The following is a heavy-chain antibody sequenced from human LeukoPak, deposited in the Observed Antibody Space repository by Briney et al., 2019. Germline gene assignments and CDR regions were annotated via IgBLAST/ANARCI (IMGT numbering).Heavy chain of an antibody. J-gene: IGHJ4*02. Sequence: SVKVSCKASGGTFSSYAISWVRQAPGQGLEWMGGIIPIFGTANYAQKFQGRVTFTADESTSTAYMELSSLRSADTAVSSCARVLPYDSSGYSDWGQGTLVTVSS. CDR1: GGTFSSYA. CDR3: ARVLPYDSSGYSD. D-gene: IGHD3-22*01. V-gene: IGHV1-69*13. CDR2: IIPIFGTA.